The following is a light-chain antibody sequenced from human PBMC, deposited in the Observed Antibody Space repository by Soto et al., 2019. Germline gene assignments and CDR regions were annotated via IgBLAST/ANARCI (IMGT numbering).Light chain of an antibody. CDR1: QGIRHY. J-gene: IGKJ1*01. CDR2: EAS. V-gene: IGKV1-27*01. Sequence: DIQMTQSPSSLSASVGDRVTITCRASQGIRHYLAWYQQKPGKVPKLLIYEASNLQSGVPSRFRGGGSGTEFTLTISSLQPEDDATNYCQDFESVPQTFGQGTKVEIK. CDR3: QDFESVPQT.